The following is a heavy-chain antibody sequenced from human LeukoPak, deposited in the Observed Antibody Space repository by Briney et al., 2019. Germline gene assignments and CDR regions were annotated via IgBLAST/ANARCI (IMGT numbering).Heavy chain of an antibody. D-gene: IGHD3-3*01. CDR3: ARDNGVAILYNWFDP. J-gene: IGHJ5*02. Sequence: ASVKVSCKASGYTFTSYGISWVRQAPGQGLEWMGWISAYNGNTNYAQKLQGRVTMTTDTSTSTAYMELRSLRSDDTAVYYYARDNGVAILYNWFDPWGQGTLVTVSS. V-gene: IGHV1-18*01. CDR1: GYTFTSYG. CDR2: ISAYNGNT.